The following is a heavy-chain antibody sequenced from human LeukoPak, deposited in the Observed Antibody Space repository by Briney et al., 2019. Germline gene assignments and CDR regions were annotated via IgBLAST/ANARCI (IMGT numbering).Heavy chain of an antibody. J-gene: IGHJ6*02. CDR2: IKQDGSEK. CDR1: GFTFSSYW. Sequence: GGSLRLSCAASGFTFSSYWMSWVRQAPGKGLEWVANIKQDGSEKYYVDSVKGRFTISRDNAKNSLYLQMNSLRAEDTAVYYCARDAGSSSWYVSYYGMDVWGRGTTVTVSS. D-gene: IGHD6-13*01. CDR3: ARDAGSSSWYVSYYGMDV. V-gene: IGHV3-7*01.